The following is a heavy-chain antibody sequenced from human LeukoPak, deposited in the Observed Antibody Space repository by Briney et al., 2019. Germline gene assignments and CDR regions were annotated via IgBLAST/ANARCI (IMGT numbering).Heavy chain of an antibody. Sequence: SETLSLTCTVSGGSISSYYWSWIRQPPGKGLEWIGYIYYSGSTYYNPSLKSRLTISIDMSKNQFSLKLSSVTAADTALYYCARDRGIMLTFGGVVAKGAHYWGQGTLVTVSS. D-gene: IGHD3-16*02. V-gene: IGHV4-59*12. CDR3: ARDRGIMLTFGGVVAKGAHY. CDR2: IYYSGST. CDR1: GGSISSYY. J-gene: IGHJ4*02.